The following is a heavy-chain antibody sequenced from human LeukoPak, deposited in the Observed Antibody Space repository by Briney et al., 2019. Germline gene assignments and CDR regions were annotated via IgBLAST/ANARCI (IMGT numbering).Heavy chain of an antibody. CDR1: GYSISRGYY. Sequence: SETLSLTCGVSGYSISRGYYWAWIRQPPGKGLEWIGTIYHTGSTYYPPSLGSRVTISVDTSKNEFSLNLNSVTAADTAAYYCARAGWIITSGIDYWGQGALVTVSS. D-gene: IGHD3-10*01. V-gene: IGHV4-38-2*01. CDR2: IYHTGST. CDR3: ARAGWIITSGIDY. J-gene: IGHJ4*02.